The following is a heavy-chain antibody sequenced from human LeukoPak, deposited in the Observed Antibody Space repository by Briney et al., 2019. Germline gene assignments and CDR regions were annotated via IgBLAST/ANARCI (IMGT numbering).Heavy chain of an antibody. V-gene: IGHV1-69*06. CDR3: AKAQGFAVADTCDS. J-gene: IGHJ4*02. D-gene: IGHD6-19*01. CDR1: GDTFYTFA. Sequence: SVKVSCKASGDTFYTFAFNWMRQAPGQGLEWMGGIIPIFETANYAQKFQDRFTITADKSTNTIYMELTGLTDDDTAIYYCAKAQGFAVADTCDSWGPGTLVTVSS. CDR2: IIPIFETA.